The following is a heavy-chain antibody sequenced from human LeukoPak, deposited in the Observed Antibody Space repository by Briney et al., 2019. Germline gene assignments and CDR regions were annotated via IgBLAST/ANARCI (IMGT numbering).Heavy chain of an antibody. CDR1: GDSISSSSYY. V-gene: IGHV4-39*07. CDR3: ARVSASRLHIAAAGQVDY. D-gene: IGHD6-13*01. CDR2: IYYSGST. Sequence: KTSETLSLTCTVSGDSISSSSYYWSWIRQPPGKGLEWIGSIYYSGSTYYNPSLKSRVTISVDTSKNQFSLKLSSVTAADTAVYYCARVSASRLHIAAAGQVDYWGQGTLVTVSS. J-gene: IGHJ4*02.